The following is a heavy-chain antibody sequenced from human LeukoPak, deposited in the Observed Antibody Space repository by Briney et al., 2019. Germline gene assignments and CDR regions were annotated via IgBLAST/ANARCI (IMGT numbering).Heavy chain of an antibody. CDR1: GVSISSSSYS. Sequence: SETLSLTCTVSGVSISSSSYSWGWLRQPPGKGLEWIGTILYSGSTHYNPSLESRVTISVDTSKNQFSLKLTSVTAADTAVYYCARLAGLDKRSGYQLPKPYYLDVWGKGTTVTVSS. J-gene: IGHJ6*03. V-gene: IGHV4-39*07. CDR2: ILYSGST. CDR3: ARLAGLDKRSGYQLPKPYYLDV. D-gene: IGHD2-2*01.